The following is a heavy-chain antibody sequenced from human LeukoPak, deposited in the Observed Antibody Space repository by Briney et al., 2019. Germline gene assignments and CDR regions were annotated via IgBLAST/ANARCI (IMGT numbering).Heavy chain of an antibody. D-gene: IGHD3-3*01. Sequence: PSETLSLTCTVSGGSISSYYWSWIRQPPGKGLEWIGYIYYSGSTNYNPSLKSWVTISVDTSKNQFSLKLSSVTAADTAVYYCARLYYDFWSGYPTFDYWGQGTLVTVSS. V-gene: IGHV4-59*01. CDR2: IYYSGST. CDR3: ARLYYDFWSGYPTFDY. CDR1: GGSISSYY. J-gene: IGHJ4*02.